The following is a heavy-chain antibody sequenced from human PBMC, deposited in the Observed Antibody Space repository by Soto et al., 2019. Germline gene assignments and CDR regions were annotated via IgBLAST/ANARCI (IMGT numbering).Heavy chain of an antibody. CDR3: ARALRYNWNGPYYYYMDV. CDR2: MNPNSGNT. D-gene: IGHD1-1*01. V-gene: IGHV1-8*01. J-gene: IGHJ6*03. Sequence: ASVKVSCKASGYTFTSYDINWVRQATGQGLEWMGWMNPNSGNTGYAQKFQGRVTMTRNTSISTAYMELSSLRSEDTAVYYCARALRYNWNGPYYYYMDVWGKGTPVTVSS. CDR1: GYTFTSYD.